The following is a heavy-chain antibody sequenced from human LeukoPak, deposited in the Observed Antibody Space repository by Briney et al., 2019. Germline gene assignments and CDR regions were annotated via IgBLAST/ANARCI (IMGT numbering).Heavy chain of an antibody. D-gene: IGHD1-7*01. CDR2: IGVSGGNT. CDR1: GFTFTSYA. J-gene: IGHJ5*02. V-gene: IGHV3-23*01. Sequence: PGGSLRLSCAASGFTFTSYAMSWVRQAPGKGLEWVSAIGVSGGNTYYADPVKGRFTISRDNLKNTLYLQMNSLRAEDTAVYYCARAVFSNWNYAWFDPWGQGTLVTVSS. CDR3: ARAVFSNWNYAWFDP.